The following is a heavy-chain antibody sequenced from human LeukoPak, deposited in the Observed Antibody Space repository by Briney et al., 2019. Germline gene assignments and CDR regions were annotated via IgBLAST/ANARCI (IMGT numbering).Heavy chain of an antibody. D-gene: IGHD2-15*01. V-gene: IGHV4-59*01. CDR1: GGSISSYY. J-gene: IGHJ5*02. CDR3: ARVYQSYCSGGSCYCVWFDP. Sequence: SETLSLTCTVSGGSISSYYWSWIRQPPGKGLEWIGYIYYSGSTNYNPSLKSRVTISVDTSKNQFSLKLSSVTAADTAVYYCARVYQSYCSGGSCYCVWFDPWGQGTLVTVSS. CDR2: IYYSGST.